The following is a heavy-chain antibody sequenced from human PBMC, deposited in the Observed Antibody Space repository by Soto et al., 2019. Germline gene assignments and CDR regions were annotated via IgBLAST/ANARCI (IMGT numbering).Heavy chain of an antibody. D-gene: IGHD1-26*01. CDR1: GFTFSSYG. CDR3: AKILLPGKNKYYHYGMDV. J-gene: IGHJ6*02. Sequence: GGSLRLSCAASGFTFSSYGMHWVRQAPGKGLEWVAVISYDGSNKYYADSVKGRFTISRDNSKNTLYLQMNSLRAEDTAVYYCAKILLPGKNKYYHYGMDVWGQGTTVTVSS. V-gene: IGHV3-30*18. CDR2: ISYDGSNK.